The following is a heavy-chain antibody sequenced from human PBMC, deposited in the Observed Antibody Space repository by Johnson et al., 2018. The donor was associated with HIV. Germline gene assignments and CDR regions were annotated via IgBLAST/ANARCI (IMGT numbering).Heavy chain of an antibody. CDR3: AQMGGYYDSSGYYPAGAFDI. CDR1: GFTFSSYA. CDR2: ISGSGGST. Sequence: VQLVESGGGLVQPGGSLRLSCAASGFTFSSYAMSWVRQAPGKGLEWVSAISGSGGSTYYADSVKGRFTISRDNSKNTLYLQMNSLRAEDTAVYYCAQMGGYYDSSGYYPAGAFDIWGQGTMVTVSS. D-gene: IGHD3-22*01. J-gene: IGHJ3*02. V-gene: IGHV3-23*04.